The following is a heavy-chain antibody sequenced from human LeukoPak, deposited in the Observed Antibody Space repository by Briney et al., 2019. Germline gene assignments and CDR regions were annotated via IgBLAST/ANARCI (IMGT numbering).Heavy chain of an antibody. V-gene: IGHV1-8*01. Sequence: ASVKVSCKASGYTFTSYDINWVRQATGQGLEWMGRINPNSGNTGYAQKFQGRVTMTRDTSISTAYLELSSLRSEDTALYYCASGSGSYYFDYWGQGTLDTVSS. J-gene: IGHJ4*02. CDR3: ASGSGSYYFDY. D-gene: IGHD1-26*01. CDR1: GYTFTSYD. CDR2: INPNSGNT.